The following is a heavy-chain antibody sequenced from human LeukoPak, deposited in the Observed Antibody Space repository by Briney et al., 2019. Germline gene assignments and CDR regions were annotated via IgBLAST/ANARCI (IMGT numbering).Heavy chain of an antibody. Sequence: KPSETLSLTCTVSGGSISGYYWSWIRQPPGKGLEWIGYISYSGNTNYNPSLKSRVTISVDTSKNQFSLKLTSVTAADTAVYYCARQGGYIAPLALWGQGTLVTVSA. J-gene: IGHJ4*02. CDR3: ARQGGYIAPLAL. D-gene: IGHD6-13*01. CDR1: GGSISGYY. V-gene: IGHV4-59*08. CDR2: ISYSGNT.